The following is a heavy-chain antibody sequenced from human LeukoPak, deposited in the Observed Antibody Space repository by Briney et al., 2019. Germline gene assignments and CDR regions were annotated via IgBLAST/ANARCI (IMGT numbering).Heavy chain of an antibody. CDR1: GFTFSDYG. J-gene: IGHJ4*02. Sequence: GGSLRLSCAASGFTFSDYGMHWVRQAPGKGLEWVAVISYDGSNKYYADSVEGRFTISRDNSKSTLYLQMNSLRPEDTAAYYCTKGVLGRTQSVSAGLDYWGQGTLVTVSS. D-gene: IGHD7-27*01. CDR3: TKGVLGRTQSVSAGLDY. V-gene: IGHV3-30*18. CDR2: ISYDGSNK.